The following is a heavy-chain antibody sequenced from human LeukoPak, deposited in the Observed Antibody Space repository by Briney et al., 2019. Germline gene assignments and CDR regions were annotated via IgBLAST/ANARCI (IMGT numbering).Heavy chain of an antibody. D-gene: IGHD6-13*01. CDR3: ARESIAAAGTKGDYFDY. V-gene: IGHV3-53*01. J-gene: IGHJ4*02. CDR2: IYSGGST. CDR1: GFTVSSNY. Sequence: PGGSLRLSCAASGFTVSSNYMSWVRQAPGKGLEWVSVIYSGGSTYYADSVKGRFTISRDNSKNTLYLQMNSLRAEDTAVYYCARESIAAAGTKGDYFDYWGQGTLVTVSS.